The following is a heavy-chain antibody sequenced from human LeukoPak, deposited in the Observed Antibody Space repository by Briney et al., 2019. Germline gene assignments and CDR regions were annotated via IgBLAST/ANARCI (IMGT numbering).Heavy chain of an antibody. V-gene: IGHV3-21*01. CDR1: GFTSSSYS. D-gene: IGHD3-10*01. CDR3: ARDQSGIRFDP. J-gene: IGHJ5*02. Sequence: GGSLRLSCAASGFTSSSYSMNWVRQAPGKGLEWVSSISSSSSYIYYADSVKGRFTISRDNAKNSLYLQMNSLRAEDTAVYYCARDQSGIRFDPWAREPWSPSPQ. CDR2: ISSSSSYI.